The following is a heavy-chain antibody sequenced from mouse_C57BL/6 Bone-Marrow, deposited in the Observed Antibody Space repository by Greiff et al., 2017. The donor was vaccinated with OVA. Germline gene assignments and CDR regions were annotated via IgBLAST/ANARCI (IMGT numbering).Heavy chain of an antibody. CDR3: AIARNYYYGHFDY. CDR2: IHPSDSDT. D-gene: IGHD1-1*01. J-gene: IGHJ2*01. Sequence: QVQLQQPGAELVKPGASVKVSCKASGYTFTSYWMHWVKQRPGQGLEWIGRIHPSDSDTNYNQKFKGKATLTVDTSSSTAYMQLSSLTSEDAAVYYCAIARNYYYGHFDYWGQGTTLTVAS. V-gene: IGHV1-74*01. CDR1: GYTFTSYW.